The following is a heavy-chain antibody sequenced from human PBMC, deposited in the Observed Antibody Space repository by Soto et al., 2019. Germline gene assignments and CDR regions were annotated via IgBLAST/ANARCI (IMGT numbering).Heavy chain of an antibody. CDR2: IWYDGSNK. D-gene: IGHD5-18*01. CDR3: ARDGDTAMVLDY. CDR1: GFTFSSYG. Sequence: QVQLVESGGGVVQPGRSLRLSCAASGFTFSSYGMHWVRQAPGKGLEWVAVIWYDGSNKYYADSVKGRFTISRDNSKNTLYLQMNSLRAXXTAVYYCARDGDTAMVLDYWGQGTLVTVSS. J-gene: IGHJ4*02. V-gene: IGHV3-33*01.